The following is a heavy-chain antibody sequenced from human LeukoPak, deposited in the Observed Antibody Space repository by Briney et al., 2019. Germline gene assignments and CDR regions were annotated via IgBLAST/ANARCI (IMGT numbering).Heavy chain of an antibody. J-gene: IGHJ4*02. CDR2: IKQDGSEK. V-gene: IGHV3-7*01. CDR1: GFTFSSYW. CDR3: AKDFGSPAFDY. Sequence: GGSLRLSCAASGFTFSSYWMSWVRQAPGKGLEWVANIKQDGSEKYYVDSVKGRFTISRDNAKNSLFLQMNSLRAEDTAVYYCAKDFGSPAFDYWGQGTLVTVSS. D-gene: IGHD3-10*01.